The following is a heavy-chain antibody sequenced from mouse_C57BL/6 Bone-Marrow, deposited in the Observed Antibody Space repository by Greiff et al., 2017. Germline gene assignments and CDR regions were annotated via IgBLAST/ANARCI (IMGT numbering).Heavy chain of an antibody. CDR2: IDPETGGT. CDR3: TRFDTPFAY. D-gene: IGHD5-1-1*01. Sequence: VKLQESGAELVRPGASVTLSCKASGYTFTDYEMHWVKQTPVHGLEWIGAIDPETGGTAYNQKFKGKAILTADKSSSTAYMELRSLTSEDSAVYYCTRFDTPFAYWGQGTLVTVSA. CDR1: GYTFTDYE. V-gene: IGHV1-15*01. J-gene: IGHJ3*01.